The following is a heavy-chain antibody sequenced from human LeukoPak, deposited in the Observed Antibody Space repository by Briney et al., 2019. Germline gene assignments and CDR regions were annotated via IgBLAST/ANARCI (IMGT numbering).Heavy chain of an antibody. J-gene: IGHJ6*02. CDR3: ARWGCSSTSCYLYYYYGMDV. V-gene: IGHV3-7*01. CDR2: IKQDGSEK. D-gene: IGHD2-2*01. Sequence: GGSLRLSCAASGFTFSSYWMSWVRQAPGKGLEWVANIKQDGSEKYYVDSVKGRFTISRDNAKNSLYLQMNSLRAEDTAVYYCARWGCSSTSCYLYYYYGMDVWGQGTTVTVSS. CDR1: GFTFSSYW.